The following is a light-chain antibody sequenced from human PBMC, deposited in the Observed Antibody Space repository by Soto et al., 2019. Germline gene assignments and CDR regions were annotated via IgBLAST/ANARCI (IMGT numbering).Light chain of an antibody. CDR1: QSISSW. CDR3: QQYNSYGWT. J-gene: IGKJ1*01. CDR2: DAS. V-gene: IGKV1-5*01. Sequence: DIQMTQSPSTLSASVGDRVTITCRARQSISSWLAWYQQKPGKAPNLLIYDASSLESWVPSRFSGSGSGTECTLTISSLQPDDFATYYCQQYNSYGWTFGQGTKVDIK.